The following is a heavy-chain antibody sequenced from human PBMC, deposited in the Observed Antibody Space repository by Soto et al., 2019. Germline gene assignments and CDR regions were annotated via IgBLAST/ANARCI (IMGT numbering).Heavy chain of an antibody. V-gene: IGHV4-4*02. CDR2: IYHSGST. CDR3: ARLSGSYYYGMDV. J-gene: IGHJ6*02. Sequence: QVQLQESGPGLVKPSGTLSLTCAVSGGSISSSNCWSWVRQPPGKGLEWIGEIYHSGSTNFNPSLKSRVTISVDKSKNQFSLKLNSVTAADTAVYYCARLSGSYYYGMDVWGQGTTVTVSS. CDR1: GGSISSSNC.